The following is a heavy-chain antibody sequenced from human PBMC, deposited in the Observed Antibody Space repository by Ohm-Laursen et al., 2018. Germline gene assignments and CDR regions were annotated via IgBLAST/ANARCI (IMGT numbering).Heavy chain of an antibody. CDR3: ARDPSRYSGSYPYYFDY. J-gene: IGHJ4*02. CDR1: GFTFSSYG. V-gene: IGHV3-33*01. D-gene: IGHD1-26*01. CDR2: IWYDGSNK. Sequence: SLRLSCSASGFTFSSYGMHWVRQAPGKGLEWVAVIWYDGSNKYYADSVKGRFTISRDNAKNSLYLQMNSLRAEDTAVYYCARDPSRYSGSYPYYFDYWGQGTLVTVSS.